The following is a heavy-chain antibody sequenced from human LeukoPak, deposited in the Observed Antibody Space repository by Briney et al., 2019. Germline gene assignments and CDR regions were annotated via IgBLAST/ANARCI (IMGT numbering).Heavy chain of an antibody. CDR3: ARDLGYCSGGSCYANLDYFDY. V-gene: IGHV1-18*01. CDR1: GYTFTSYG. CDR2: ISAYNGNT. J-gene: IGHJ4*02. D-gene: IGHD2-15*01. Sequence: ASVTVSCKASGYTFTSYGISWVRQAPGQGLEWMGWISAYNGNTNYAQKLQGRVTMTTDTSTSTAYMELRSLRSDDTAVYYCARDLGYCSGGSCYANLDYFDYWGQGTLVTVSS.